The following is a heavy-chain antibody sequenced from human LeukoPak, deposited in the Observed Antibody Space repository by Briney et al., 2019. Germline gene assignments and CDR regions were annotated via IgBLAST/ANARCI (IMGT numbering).Heavy chain of an antibody. Sequence: SGRCLRLSRAASGFTFNNYGMNWVRQAAGKWLEWVSSISTSGSYIYHADSRKGQFTISRDNAKNSRYLQMNSLRAEDSAVYYCARDRPGGTSFDYWGQGTLVTVSS. V-gene: IGHV3-21*01. J-gene: IGHJ4*02. CDR3: ARDRPGGTSFDY. CDR2: ISTSGSYI. D-gene: IGHD2-8*02. CDR1: GFTFNNYG.